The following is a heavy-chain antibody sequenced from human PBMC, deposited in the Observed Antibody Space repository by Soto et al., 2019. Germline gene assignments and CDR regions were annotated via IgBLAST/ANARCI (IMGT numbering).Heavy chain of an antibody. V-gene: IGHV1-69*13. CDR3: ATPFGVVPLGAFDI. CDR1: GGTFSSYA. D-gene: IGHD3-3*01. CDR2: IIPIFGTA. Sequence: ASVKVSCKASGGTFSSYAISWVRQAPGQGLEWMGGIIPIFGTANYAQKFQGRVTITADESTSTAYMELSSLRSEDTAVYYCATPFGVVPLGAFDIWGQGTMVTVSS. J-gene: IGHJ3*02.